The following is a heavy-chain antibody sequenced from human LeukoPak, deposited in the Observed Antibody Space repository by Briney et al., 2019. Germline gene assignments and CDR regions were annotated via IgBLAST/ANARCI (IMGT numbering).Heavy chain of an antibody. CDR2: IRNTGDSI. CDR1: GFTFTSYA. D-gene: IGHD6-13*01. J-gene: IGHJ4*02. Sequence: SGGSLRLSCAASGFTFTSYAMSWVRQAPGRGLEWVSSIRNTGDSIYYADSVKGRLTISRDNSKNTLYLQMNSLRAEDTAVYYCPKDIAAAGSPFFDSWGQGALVTVSS. V-gene: IGHV3-23*01. CDR3: PKDIAAAGSPFFDS.